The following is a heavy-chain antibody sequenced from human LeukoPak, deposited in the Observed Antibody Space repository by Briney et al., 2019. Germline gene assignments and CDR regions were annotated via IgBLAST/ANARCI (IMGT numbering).Heavy chain of an antibody. CDR3: AKDQDCSNGICYTGFDY. Sequence: QPGGSLRLSCAASGFTVSSTYMSWGRQAPGKGLEWVSVIYSGGSTYYSDSVKGRFTISRDNSKNTLYLQMKSLRAEDTAVYYCAKDQDCSNGICYTGFDYWGQGTLVTVSS. CDR1: GFTVSSTY. D-gene: IGHD2-8*01. V-gene: IGHV3-53*01. J-gene: IGHJ4*02. CDR2: IYSGGST.